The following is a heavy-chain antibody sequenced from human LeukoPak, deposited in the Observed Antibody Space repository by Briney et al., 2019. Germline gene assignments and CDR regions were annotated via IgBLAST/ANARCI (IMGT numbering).Heavy chain of an antibody. D-gene: IGHD2-2*01. Sequence: ASVKVPCKASGYTFTRYYMHWVRQAPGQGLEWMRWINPDSGGTNYAQKFQGRVTTTRDTSISTAYMELSRLRSDDTAVYYCARFAVGYCSSTSCYGSYYYYGMDVWGQGTTVTVSS. J-gene: IGHJ6*02. CDR2: INPDSGGT. CDR3: ARFAVGYCSSTSCYGSYYYYGMDV. V-gene: IGHV1-2*02. CDR1: GYTFTRYY.